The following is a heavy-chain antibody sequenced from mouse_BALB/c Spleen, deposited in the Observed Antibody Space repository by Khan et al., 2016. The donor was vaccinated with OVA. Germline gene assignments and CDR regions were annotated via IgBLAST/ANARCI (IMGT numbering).Heavy chain of an antibody. Sequence: EVELVESGPGLVKPSQSLSLTCTVTGFSITSGYAWNWIRQFPGNKLEWMGFISYSGVTCYTPSLKSRIFITRDSSKNQFFLQLNSVTTEDTATNYCARGNYYGYYFDYWGQGTTLTVSS. V-gene: IGHV3-2*02. J-gene: IGHJ2*01. CDR2: ISYSGVT. CDR3: ARGNYYGYYFDY. CDR1: GFSITSGYA. D-gene: IGHD1-1*01.